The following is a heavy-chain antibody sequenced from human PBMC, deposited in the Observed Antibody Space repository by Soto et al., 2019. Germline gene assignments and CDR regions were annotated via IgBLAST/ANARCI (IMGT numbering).Heavy chain of an antibody. Sequence: PSETLSLTCTVSGGSVSSYYWSWIRQPPGKGLEWIGYIYYSGSTNYNPSLKSRVTISVDTSKNQFSLKLSSVTAADTAVYYCARLTWFGELFYFDYWGQGTLVTVSS. CDR3: ARLTWFGELFYFDY. V-gene: IGHV4-59*08. CDR1: GGSVSSYY. D-gene: IGHD3-10*01. CDR2: IYYSGST. J-gene: IGHJ4*02.